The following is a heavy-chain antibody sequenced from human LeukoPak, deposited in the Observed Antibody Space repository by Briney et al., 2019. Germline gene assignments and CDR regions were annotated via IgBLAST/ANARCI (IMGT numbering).Heavy chain of an antibody. CDR3: ARGYIGSSWYFAFDY. J-gene: IGHJ4*02. Sequence: SETLSLTCAVYGGSFSGYYWSWIRQPPGKGLEWIGEINHSGSTNYNPSLKSRVTISVDTSKNQFSLKLSSVTAADTAVYYCARGYIGSSWYFAFDYWGQGTLVTVSS. D-gene: IGHD6-13*01. CDR1: GGSFSGYY. V-gene: IGHV4-34*01. CDR2: INHSGST.